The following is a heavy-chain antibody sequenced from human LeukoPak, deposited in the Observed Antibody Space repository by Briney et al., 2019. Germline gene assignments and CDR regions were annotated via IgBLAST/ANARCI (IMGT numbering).Heavy chain of an antibody. V-gene: IGHV3-30*04. Sequence: AGSLRLSCAPSAFTFSSYAMHWVRQAQDKGMGWVAVISSEGSNKYHAASVKGRFTISRDNSKHTLYLQMNSVRAEDTAVYYCARRYCSGGSCSPGDYWGQGTLVTVSS. CDR2: ISSEGSNK. J-gene: IGHJ4*02. CDR1: AFTFSSYA. D-gene: IGHD2-15*01. CDR3: ARRYCSGGSCSPGDY.